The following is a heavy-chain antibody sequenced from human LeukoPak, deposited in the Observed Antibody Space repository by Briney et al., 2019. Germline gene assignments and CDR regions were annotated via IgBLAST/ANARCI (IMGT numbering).Heavy chain of an antibody. D-gene: IGHD6-19*01. CDR3: ARDKSQQWLDDFDY. Sequence: GGSLRLSCAASGFTFSSYAMHWVRQAPGTGLEWVAVISYDGSNKYYADSVKGRFTISRDNSKNTLYLQMNSLRAEDTAVYYCARDKSQQWLDDFDYWGQGTLVTVSS. V-gene: IGHV3-30-3*01. CDR1: GFTFSSYA. J-gene: IGHJ4*02. CDR2: ISYDGSNK.